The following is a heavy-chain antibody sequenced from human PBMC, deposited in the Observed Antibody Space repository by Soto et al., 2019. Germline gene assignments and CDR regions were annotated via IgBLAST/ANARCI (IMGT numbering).Heavy chain of an antibody. D-gene: IGHD5-12*01. J-gene: IGHJ6*02. V-gene: IGHV1-18*01. CDR1: GYALTRSG. CDR3: ARKGVAPYYYYGMDV. Sequence: ASVKVSCKASGYALTRSGISWVRQAPGQGLEWMGWISTYNGDTNYAQTFQGRVTMTTDTSTSTVHMEVRSLRSDDTAVYYCARKGVAPYYYYGMDVWG. CDR2: ISTYNGDT.